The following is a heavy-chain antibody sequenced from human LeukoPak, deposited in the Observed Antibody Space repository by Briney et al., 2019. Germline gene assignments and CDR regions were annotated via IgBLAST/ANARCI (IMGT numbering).Heavy chain of an antibody. Sequence: PGRSLRLSCAASGFTFSSYSMNWVRQAPGKGLEWVSSISSSSSYIYYADSVKGRFTISRDNAKNSLYLQMNSLRAEDTAVYYCAREDDEVPFDPWGQGTLVTVSS. CDR2: ISSSSSYI. J-gene: IGHJ5*02. D-gene: IGHD2-2*01. V-gene: IGHV3-21*01. CDR1: GFTFSSYS. CDR3: AREDDEVPFDP.